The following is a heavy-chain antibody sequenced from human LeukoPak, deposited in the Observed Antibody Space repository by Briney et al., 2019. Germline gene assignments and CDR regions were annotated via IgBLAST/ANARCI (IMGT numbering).Heavy chain of an antibody. D-gene: IGHD3-3*02. CDR1: GFTFSSYA. CDR3: ASTHLPLGRNWFDP. Sequence: GGSLRLSCAASGFTFSSYAMSWVRQAPGKGLEWVSAISGSGGSTYYADSVKGRFTISRDNSKNTLYLQMNSLRAEDTAVYYCASTHLPLGRNWFDPWGQGTLVTVSS. V-gene: IGHV3-23*01. CDR2: ISGSGGST. J-gene: IGHJ5*02.